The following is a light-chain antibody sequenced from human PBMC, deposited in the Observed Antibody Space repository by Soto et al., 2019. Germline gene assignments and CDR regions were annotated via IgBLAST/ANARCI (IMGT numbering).Light chain of an antibody. CDR3: QQSFSTPLT. V-gene: IGKV1-39*01. CDR1: QSIANY. CDR2: AAS. Sequence: DIQMTQSPSSLSASVGDRVTITCRASQSIANYLNWYQQKPGTAPKLLIFAASGLQSGVPSRLSGSGSGTDFTLTISSLQPADFATYYCQQSFSTPLTLGGGTKVDIK. J-gene: IGKJ4*01.